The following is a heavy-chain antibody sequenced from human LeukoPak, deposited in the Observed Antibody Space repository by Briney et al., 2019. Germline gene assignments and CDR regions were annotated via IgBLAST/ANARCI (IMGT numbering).Heavy chain of an antibody. CDR2: ISSSGSTI. D-gene: IGHD1-14*01. J-gene: IGHJ4*02. V-gene: IGHV3-48*03. CDR3: ASLYKNYFDY. Sequence: GGSLRLSCAASGFTFSSYEMNWVRQAPGKGLEWVSYISSSGSTIYYADSVKGRFTISRDNAKNSLYLQMNSLRAEDTAVYYCASLYKNYFDYWGQGTLVTVSS. CDR1: GFTFSSYE.